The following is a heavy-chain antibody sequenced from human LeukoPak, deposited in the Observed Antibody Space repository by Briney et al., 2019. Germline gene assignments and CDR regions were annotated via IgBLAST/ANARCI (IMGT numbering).Heavy chain of an antibody. Sequence: GGSLRLSCAASRFTFSDYYMSWIRQAPGKGLEWVSYISSSGTTIYYADSVKGRFTISRDNAKNSLYLQMNSLRAEDTAVYYCARCLAVAGTPSYFDYWGQGTLVTVSS. CDR1: RFTFSDYY. V-gene: IGHV3-11*01. CDR2: ISSSGTTI. D-gene: IGHD6-19*01. J-gene: IGHJ4*02. CDR3: ARCLAVAGTPSYFDY.